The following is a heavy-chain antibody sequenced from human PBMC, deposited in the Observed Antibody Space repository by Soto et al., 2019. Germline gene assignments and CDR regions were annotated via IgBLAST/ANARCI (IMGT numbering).Heavy chain of an antibody. J-gene: IGHJ3*02. CDR3: AKATATGGGAFDI. D-gene: IGHD2-8*02. CDR1: GFICTSYD. V-gene: IGHV3-23*01. Sequence: LRLSCAASGFICTSYDMSWVRQAPGKGLEWVSTILVGGSTHYEDSVKGRFTISRDRSKNTVYLQMNSLTAGDTAVYYCAKATATGGGAFDICGQGTMVTVSS. CDR2: ILVGGST.